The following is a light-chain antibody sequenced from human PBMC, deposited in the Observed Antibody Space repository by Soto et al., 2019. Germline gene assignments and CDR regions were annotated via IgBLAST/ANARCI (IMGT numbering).Light chain of an antibody. CDR2: QVS. Sequence: DVVMTQSPLSLSVTLGQPASISCRSSQGLVYSDGNTFLNWFHQRPGQSPRRLIYQVSNRDSGVPDRFSGSGSGTDYTLTISVVEAEDVGIYYCVEGTHWPWTFGQGTKVEIK. CDR3: VEGTHWPWT. J-gene: IGKJ1*01. V-gene: IGKV2-30*01. CDR1: QGLVYSDGNTF.